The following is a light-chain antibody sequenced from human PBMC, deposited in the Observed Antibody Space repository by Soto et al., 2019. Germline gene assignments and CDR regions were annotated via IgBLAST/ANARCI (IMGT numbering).Light chain of an antibody. CDR1: QSLSNK. CDR3: QEYNNRHPIT. V-gene: IGKV3-15*01. J-gene: IGKJ4*01. CDR2: GAS. Sequence: EIVMTQSPATLSVSPGERATLSCRASQSLSNKLAWYQQKPGQAPRLLIYGASTRATGIPARFSGSGSGTEFTLTISSLQSEDFAVYYCQEYNNRHPITFGGGTKVDIK.